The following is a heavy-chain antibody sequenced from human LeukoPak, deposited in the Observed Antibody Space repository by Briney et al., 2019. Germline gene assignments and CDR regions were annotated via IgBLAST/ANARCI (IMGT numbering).Heavy chain of an antibody. J-gene: IGHJ4*02. CDR3: ARRGYCSSTSCWHLDY. CDR2: IYPGDSDT. D-gene: IGHD2-2*01. CDR1: GYSFTSYW. Sequence: GESLKISCKGSGYSFTSYWIGWVRQMPGKGLEWMGIIYPGDSDTRYSPSFQGQVTISADKSISTAYLQWSSLKASDTAMYYCARRGYCSSTSCWHLDYWGQGTLVTVSS. V-gene: IGHV5-51*01.